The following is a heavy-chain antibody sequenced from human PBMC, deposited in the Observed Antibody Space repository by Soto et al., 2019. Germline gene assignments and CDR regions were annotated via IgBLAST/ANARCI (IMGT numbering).Heavy chain of an antibody. J-gene: IGHJ3*02. CDR3: TKEKSVMYSGYDAFDI. CDR1: GFTFSDYE. Sequence: GRSRRLSCAASGFTFSDYEMDWVRQAPGKGLEWVAHIRSSGGSMYTDSVKGRFTSSRDNAKTSLYLQMNSLRAEDTAVYYCTKEKSVMYSGYDAFDIWGQGTMVTVSS. V-gene: IGHV3-48*03. CDR2: IRSSGGSM. D-gene: IGHD5-12*01.